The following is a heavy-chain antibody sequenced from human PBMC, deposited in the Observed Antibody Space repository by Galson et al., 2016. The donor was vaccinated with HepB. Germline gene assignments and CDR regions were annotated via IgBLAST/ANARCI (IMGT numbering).Heavy chain of an antibody. Sequence: SLRLSCAASGFAFEADSMNWVRQAPGKGLEWISSITGSSSHSYFADSVKGRFAISRDNGKKSLFLQMNGLGHEDTAVYYCARGVGGEVAVTEDEYFPHWGQGILVIVSS. CDR3: ARGVGGEVAVTEDEYFPH. V-gene: IGHV3-21*01. D-gene: IGHD6-19*01. CDR1: GFAFEADS. J-gene: IGHJ1*01. CDR2: ITGSSSHS.